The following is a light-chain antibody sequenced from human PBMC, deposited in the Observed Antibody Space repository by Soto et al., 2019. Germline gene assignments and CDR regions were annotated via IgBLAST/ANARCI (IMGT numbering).Light chain of an antibody. Sequence: QSVLTQPASVSGSPGQSITISCTGTSSDVGGYNYVSWYQQHPGKAPKLMIYDVSNRPSGVSNRFSGSKSGNTASLTISGLQAEEGADYYCSSYTSSSTLYVFGPGTKVPVL. CDR3: SSYTSSSTLYV. CDR1: SSDVGGYNY. V-gene: IGLV2-14*01. J-gene: IGLJ1*01. CDR2: DVS.